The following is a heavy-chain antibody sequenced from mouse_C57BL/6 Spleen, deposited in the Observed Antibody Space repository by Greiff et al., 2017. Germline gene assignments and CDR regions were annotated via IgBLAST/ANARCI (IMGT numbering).Heavy chain of an antibody. V-gene: IGHV1-15*01. CDR2: IDPETGGT. CDR3: TTYDYDGAMDY. CDR1: GYTFTDYE. Sequence: VKLVESGAELVRPGASVTLSCKASGYTFTDYEMHWVKQTHVHGLEWIGAIDPETGGTAYNQKFKGKAILTADKSSSTAYMELRSLTSEDSAVYYCTTYDYDGAMDYWGQGTSVTVSS. J-gene: IGHJ4*01. D-gene: IGHD2-4*01.